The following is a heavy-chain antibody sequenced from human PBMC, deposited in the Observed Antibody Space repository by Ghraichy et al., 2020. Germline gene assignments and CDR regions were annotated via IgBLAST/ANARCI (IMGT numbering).Heavy chain of an antibody. J-gene: IGHJ6*03. CDR1: GFSLNTRGVG. CDR2: IYWDNDK. Sequence: SGPTLVKPTQTLTLTCTFSGFSLNTRGVGVGWIRQPPGKALEWLALIYWDNDKRYSPSLKSRLTITKDTSKNQVVLTMTNMDLVDTATYYCAHSECKSISCDPYYYYNMDVWGKGTTVTISS. D-gene: IGHD2/OR15-2a*01. V-gene: IGHV2-5*02. CDR3: AHSECKSISCDPYYYYNMDV.